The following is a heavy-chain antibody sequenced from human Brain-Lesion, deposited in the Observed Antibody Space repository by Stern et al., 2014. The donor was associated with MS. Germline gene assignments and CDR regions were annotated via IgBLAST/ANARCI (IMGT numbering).Heavy chain of an antibody. CDR1: GYTLTELS. CDR2: FDPEDGET. CDR3: ATGDFRQQLVPGPYYFYGMDV. V-gene: IGHV1-24*01. Sequence: VQLVESGAEVKKPGASVKVSCKVSGYTLTELSMHWVRQAPGKGLEWMGSFDPEDGETISAQKFQGRVTMTEDTSTDTAYMELSSLRSEDTAVYYCATGDFRQQLVPGPYYFYGMDVWGQGTTVTVSS. D-gene: IGHD6-13*01. J-gene: IGHJ6*02.